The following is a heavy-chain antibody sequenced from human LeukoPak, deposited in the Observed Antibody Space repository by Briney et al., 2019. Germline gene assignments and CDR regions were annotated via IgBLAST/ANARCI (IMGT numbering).Heavy chain of an antibody. V-gene: IGHV4-59*08. CDR2: IYYSGST. CDR1: GGSISSYY. Sequence: SETLSLTCTVSGGSISSYYWSWIRQPPGKGLEWIGYIYYSGSTNYNPSLKSRVTISVDTSKNQFSLKLSSVTAADTAVYYCARLAHLTPINCGFDYWGQGTLVTVSS. CDR3: ARLAHLTPINCGFDY. J-gene: IGHJ4*02. D-gene: IGHD1-1*01.